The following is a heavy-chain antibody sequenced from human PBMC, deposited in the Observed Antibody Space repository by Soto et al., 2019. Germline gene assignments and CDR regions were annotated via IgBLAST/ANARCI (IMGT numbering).Heavy chain of an antibody. Sequence: GSLGLSCAASGFTFSNYAMSWVRQAPGKGLEWVSAINGGGDSTYYADSVKGRFTISRDNFKNILYLQMNSLRAEDTAVYYCAKDFILLRASAGAFDIWGQGTMVTVSS. J-gene: IGHJ3*02. D-gene: IGHD2-15*01. V-gene: IGHV3-23*01. CDR3: AKDFILLRASAGAFDI. CDR1: GFTFSNYA. CDR2: INGGGDST.